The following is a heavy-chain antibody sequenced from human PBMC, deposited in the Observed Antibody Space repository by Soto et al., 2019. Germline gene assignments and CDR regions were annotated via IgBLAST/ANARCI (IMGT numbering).Heavy chain of an antibody. CDR3: ARGSGSYRDYFDY. V-gene: IGHV3-33*01. CDR2: IWYDGSNK. CDR1: GFTFSSYG. J-gene: IGHJ4*02. Sequence: QVQLVESGGGVVQPGRSLRLSCAASGFTFSSYGMHWVRQAPGKGLEWVAVIWYDGSNKYYADSVKGRFTISRDNSKNTLYLQMNSLRAEDTAVCYCARGSGSYRDYFDYWGQGTLVTVSS. D-gene: IGHD1-26*01.